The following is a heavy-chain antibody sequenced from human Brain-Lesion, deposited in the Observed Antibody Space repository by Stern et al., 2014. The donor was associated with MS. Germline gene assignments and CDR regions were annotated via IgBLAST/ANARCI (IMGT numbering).Heavy chain of an antibody. CDR3: ASGYRIFDY. CDR2: IHPSGDA. D-gene: IGHD5-18*01. J-gene: IGHJ4*02. V-gene: IGHV4-61*02. Sequence: QVQLEESGPGLVKPSQTLSLTCTVSGGSISSGSDYWSWIRQPVGKGLEWIGRIHPSGDAFYTPSLKSRVNISTDTSITSFSLELNSATAADTAIYYCASGYRIFDYWGQGILVTVSS. CDR1: GGSISSGSDY.